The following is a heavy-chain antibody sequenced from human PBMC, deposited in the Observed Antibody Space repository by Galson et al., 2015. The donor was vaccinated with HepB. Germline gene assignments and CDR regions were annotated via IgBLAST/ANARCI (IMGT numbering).Heavy chain of an antibody. J-gene: IGHJ4*02. Sequence: SLRLSCAASGFTFGDYAMSWFRQAPGKGLEWVGFIRSKAYGGTTEYAASVKGRFTISRDDSKSIAYLQMNSLKTEDTAVYYCTRASLLGFYCSSTSCYGIPSGYFDYWGQGTLVTVSS. D-gene: IGHD2-2*01. V-gene: IGHV3-49*03. CDR1: GFTFGDYA. CDR3: TRASLLGFYCSSTSCYGIPSGYFDY. CDR2: IRSKAYGGTT.